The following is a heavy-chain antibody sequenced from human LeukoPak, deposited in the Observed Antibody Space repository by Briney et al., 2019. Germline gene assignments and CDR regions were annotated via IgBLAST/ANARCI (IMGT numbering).Heavy chain of an antibody. V-gene: IGHV3-30-3*01. CDR3: ARAYDFWSGFLEF. Sequence: GRSLRLSCAASGFTFNSYAMHWVRQAPGKGLEWVAVISYGGINKYYADSVKGRFTISRDNSKNTLYLQMNSLRAEDTAVYYCARAYDFWSGFLEFWGEGTLVTLSS. CDR2: ISYGGINK. D-gene: IGHD3-3*01. J-gene: IGHJ1*01. CDR1: GFTFNSYA.